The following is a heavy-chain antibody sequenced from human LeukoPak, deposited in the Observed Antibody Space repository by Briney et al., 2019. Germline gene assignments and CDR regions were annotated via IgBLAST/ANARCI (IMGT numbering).Heavy chain of an antibody. CDR2: IYYSGST. V-gene: IGHV4-61*05. Sequence: SETLSLTCTVSGGSISSSSYYWGWIRQPPGKGLEWIGYIYYSGSTNYNPSLKSRVTISVDTSKNQFSLKLSSVTAADTAVYYCARAPRPRGVGAFGMDVWGQGTTVTVSS. CDR3: ARAPRPRGVGAFGMDV. CDR1: GGSISSSSYY. D-gene: IGHD1-26*01. J-gene: IGHJ6*02.